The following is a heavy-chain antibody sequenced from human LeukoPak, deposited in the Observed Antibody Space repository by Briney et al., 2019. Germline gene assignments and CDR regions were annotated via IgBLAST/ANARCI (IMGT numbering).Heavy chain of an antibody. CDR3: AKKGAGMEVTGNYLDH. CDR1: GFTFSNYA. D-gene: IGHD1-26*01. CDR2: ISDGGGNT. Sequence: PGGSLRLSCAASGFTFSNYAMNWVRQAPGQGLEWVSAISDGGGNTLYADSVRGRFSISRDDSKNTLYMQLNSLRVEDTAVYYCAKKGAGMEVTGNYLDHWGQGTLVTVSS. V-gene: IGHV3-23*01. J-gene: IGHJ4*02.